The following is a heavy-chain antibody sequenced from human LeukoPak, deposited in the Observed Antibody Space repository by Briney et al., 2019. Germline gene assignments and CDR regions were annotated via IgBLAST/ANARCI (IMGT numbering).Heavy chain of an antibody. Sequence: KPGGSLRLSCEASGFTFNTYSMNWARQAPGKGLELVSSISRSNNYMYYADSVKGRFTISRDNAKNSLFLQMNSLRGEDTAVYYCARGPVVDPTNVDSWGQGTLVTVSS. D-gene: IGHD2-15*01. J-gene: IGHJ4*02. CDR3: ARGPVVDPTNVDS. CDR1: GFTFNTYS. V-gene: IGHV3-21*01. CDR2: ISRSNNYM.